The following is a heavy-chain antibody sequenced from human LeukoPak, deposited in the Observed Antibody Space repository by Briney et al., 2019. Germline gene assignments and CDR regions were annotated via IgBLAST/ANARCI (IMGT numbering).Heavy chain of an antibody. V-gene: IGHV1-69*04. CDR1: GGTFSSYA. D-gene: IGHD6-6*01. CDR2: IIPILGIA. J-gene: IGHJ4*02. Sequence: SVRVSCKASGGTFSSYAISWVRQAPGQGLERMGRIIPILGIANYAQKFQGRVTITADKSTSTAYMELSSLRSEDTAVYYCARSAYSSSSGFDYWGQGTLVTVSS. CDR3: ARSAYSSSSGFDY.